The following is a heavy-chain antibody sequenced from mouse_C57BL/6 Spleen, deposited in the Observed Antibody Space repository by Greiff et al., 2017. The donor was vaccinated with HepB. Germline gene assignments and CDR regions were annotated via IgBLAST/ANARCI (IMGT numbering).Heavy chain of an antibody. CDR2: ISSGGSYT. J-gene: IGHJ4*01. CDR1: GFTFSSYG. V-gene: IGHV5-6*01. D-gene: IGHD4-1*01. CDR3: ARSTGTNAMDY. Sequence: EVQLQESGGDLVKPGGSLKLSCAASGFTFSSYGMSWVRQTPDKRLEWVATISSGGSYTYYPDSVKGRFTISRDNAKNTLYLQMSSLKSEDTAMYYCARSTGTNAMDYWGQGTSVTVSS.